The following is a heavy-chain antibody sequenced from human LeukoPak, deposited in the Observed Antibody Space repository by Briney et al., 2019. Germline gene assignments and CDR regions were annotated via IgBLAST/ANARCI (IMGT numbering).Heavy chain of an antibody. CDR3: ARRIAAAGTSDYYYGMDV. CDR1: GGSISSYY. CDR2: IYYSGST. Sequence: SETLSLTCTASGGSISSYYWSWIRQPPGKGLEWIGYIYYSGSTNYNPSLKSRVTISVDTSKNQFSLKLSSVTAADTAVYYCARRIAAAGTSDYYYGMDVWGKGTTVTVSS. D-gene: IGHD6-13*01. V-gene: IGHV4-59*01. J-gene: IGHJ6*04.